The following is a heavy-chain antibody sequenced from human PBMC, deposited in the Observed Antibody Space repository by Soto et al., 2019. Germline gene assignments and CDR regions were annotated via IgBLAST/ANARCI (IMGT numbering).Heavy chain of an antibody. CDR2: IYYSGST. J-gene: IGHJ4*02. CDR1: GGSISSGDYY. Sequence: SETLSLTCTVSGGSISSGDYYWSWIRQPPGKGLEWIGYIYYSGSTYYNPSLKSRVTISVGTSKNQFSLKLSSVTAADTAVYYCARDQYSSGWHMDYWGQGTLVTVSS. CDR3: ARDQYSSGWHMDY. V-gene: IGHV4-30-4*01. D-gene: IGHD6-19*01.